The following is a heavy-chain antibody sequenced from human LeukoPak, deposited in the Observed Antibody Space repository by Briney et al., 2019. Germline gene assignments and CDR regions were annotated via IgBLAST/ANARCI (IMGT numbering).Heavy chain of an antibody. Sequence: GASVKVSCKASGGTFSSYAISWVRQAPGQGLEWMGGIIPIFGTANYAQKFQGRVTITADKSTSTAYMELSSMRSEDTVVYYCARAVVVPAAMHGGSYYYYYGMEGWGKGTTVT. CDR3: ARAVVVPAAMHGGSYYYYYGMEG. CDR2: IIPIFGTA. V-gene: IGHV1-69*06. J-gene: IGHJ6*04. D-gene: IGHD2-2*01. CDR1: GGTFSSYA.